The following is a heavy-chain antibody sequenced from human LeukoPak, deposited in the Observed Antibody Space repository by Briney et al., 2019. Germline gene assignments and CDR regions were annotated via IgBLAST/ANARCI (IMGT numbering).Heavy chain of an antibody. CDR3: ARGDLHYYYYYMDV. V-gene: IGHV1-18*01. CDR1: GYTFTSYG. Sequence: ASVKVSCKASGYTFTSYGISWVRQAPGQGLEWMGWISAYNGNTNYAQKLQGRVTMTTDTSTSTAYMELRSLRSDDTTVYYCARGDLHYYYYYMDVWGKGTTVTVSS. J-gene: IGHJ6*03. CDR2: ISAYNGNT.